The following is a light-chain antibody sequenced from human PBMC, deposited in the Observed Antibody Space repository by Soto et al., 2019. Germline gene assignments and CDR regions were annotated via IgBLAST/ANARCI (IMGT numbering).Light chain of an antibody. Sequence: QSALTQPPSASGSPGQSVTISCTGTSSDVGGFKYVSWYQQKSGKAPKLILYEVNERPSGVPDRFSGSKSDNTASLTVSGLQAEDEADYYCSAYAALNNVLFGGGPKLTAL. CDR3: SAYAALNNVL. J-gene: IGLJ2*01. CDR2: EVN. CDR1: SSDVGGFKY. V-gene: IGLV2-8*01.